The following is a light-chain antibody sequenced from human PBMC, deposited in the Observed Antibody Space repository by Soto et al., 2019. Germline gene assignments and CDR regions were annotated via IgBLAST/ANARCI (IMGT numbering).Light chain of an antibody. V-gene: IGLV2-11*01. CDR2: DVS. CDR1: SSDVGGYNY. J-gene: IGLJ1*01. CDR3: CSYAGSYIV. Sequence: QSVLTQPRSVSGSPGQSVTISCTGTSSDVGGYNYVSWYQQHPGKAPKLMIYDVSKRPSGVPDRFSGSKSGNTASLTISGLQAEDGADYYCCSYAGSYIVFGTGTKLTVL.